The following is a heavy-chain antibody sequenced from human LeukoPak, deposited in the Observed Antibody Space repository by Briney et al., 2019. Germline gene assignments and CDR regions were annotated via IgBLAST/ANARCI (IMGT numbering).Heavy chain of an antibody. CDR2: IYTGGST. CDR1: GFAISDNY. J-gene: IGHJ4*02. V-gene: IGHV3-66*01. CDR3: TRDLVGATSDF. D-gene: IGHD1-26*01. Sequence: GGSLRLSCVASGFAISDNYMSWVRQAPGEGLEWVSVIYTGGSTYYADSVKGRFTISRDNAKNTLYLQMNSLRAEDTAVYYCTRDLVGATSDFWGQGTLVTVSS.